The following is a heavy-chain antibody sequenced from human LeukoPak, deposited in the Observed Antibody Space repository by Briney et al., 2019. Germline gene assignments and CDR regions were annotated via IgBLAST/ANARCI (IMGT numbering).Heavy chain of an antibody. J-gene: IGHJ4*02. D-gene: IGHD3-22*01. CDR3: AREDYDSSDPLDY. Sequence: GGSRRLDCAAYGLTSSSYEMNWAGQASRKGQETLAYISSSVSTIHYADSVKGRFTISRDNAKNSLYLQMNSLRAEDTAVYYCAREDYDSSDPLDYWGQGTLVTVSS. CDR1: GLTSSSYE. CDR2: ISSSVSTI. V-gene: IGHV3-48*03.